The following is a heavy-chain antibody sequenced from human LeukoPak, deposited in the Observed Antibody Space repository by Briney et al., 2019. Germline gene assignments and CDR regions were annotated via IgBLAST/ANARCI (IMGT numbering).Heavy chain of an antibody. V-gene: IGHV1-18*01. CDR3: ARDLYYDILTGYYKHGMDV. J-gene: IGHJ6*02. D-gene: IGHD3-9*01. CDR1: GYTFTSYG. CDR2: ISAYNGNT. Sequence: ASVKVSCKASGYTFTSYGISWVRQAPGQGLEWMGWISAYNGNTNYAQKLQGRVTMTTDTSTSTAYMELRSLRSDDTAVYYCARDLYYDILTGYYKHGMDVWGQGTTVTVSS.